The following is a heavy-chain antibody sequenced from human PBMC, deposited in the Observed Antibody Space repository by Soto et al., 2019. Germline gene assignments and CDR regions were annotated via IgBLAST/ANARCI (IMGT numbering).Heavy chain of an antibody. V-gene: IGHV4-31*03. J-gene: IGHJ5*02. D-gene: IGHD6-13*01. CDR3: AREGAGYRSTSAFDP. Sequence: SETLSLTCTVSGGSISSGVYYWSWIRQHPGKGLEWIGYIYYSGNTYYNPSLKSRVTISVDTSKNQFSLKLSSVTAADTAVYYCAREGAGYRSTSAFDPWGRGTLVTVSS. CDR1: GGSISSGVYY. CDR2: IYYSGNT.